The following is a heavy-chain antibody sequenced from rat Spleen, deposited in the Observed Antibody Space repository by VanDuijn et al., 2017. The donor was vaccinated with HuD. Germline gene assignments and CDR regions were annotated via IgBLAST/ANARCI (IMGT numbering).Heavy chain of an antibody. Sequence: EVQLVESGGGLVQPGRSMKLSCAASGLSFSNYDMAWVRQAPTKGLEWFASISYDGSSTYYRDSVKGRFTISRDNAKSTLYLQMDSLRSEDKATYYCTRGCDGTYYYVNWFAYWGQGTRVTVSS. CDR2: ISYDGSST. CDR1: GLSFSNYD. D-gene: IGHD1-12*02. CDR3: TRGCDGTYYYVNWFAY. V-gene: IGHV5-20*01. J-gene: IGHJ3*01.